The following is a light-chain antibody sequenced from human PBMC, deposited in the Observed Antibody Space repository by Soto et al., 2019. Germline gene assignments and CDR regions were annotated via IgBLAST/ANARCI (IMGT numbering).Light chain of an antibody. Sequence: QSALTQPASVSGSPGQSITISCTGTSGDIGSYNRVSWYQQHPGKAPKVIIYEGGKRPSGVSNRFSGSKSGITASLTISGLQAEDEADYYCCSYAGYSTSAVFGGGTKVTVL. CDR2: EGG. CDR3: CSYAGYSTSAV. V-gene: IGLV2-23*01. J-gene: IGLJ2*01. CDR1: SGDIGSYNR.